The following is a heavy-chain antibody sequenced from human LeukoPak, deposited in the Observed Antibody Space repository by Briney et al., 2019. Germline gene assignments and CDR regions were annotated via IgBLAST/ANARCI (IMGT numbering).Heavy chain of an antibody. J-gene: IGHJ4*02. Sequence: SETLSLTCTVSGGSISSSSYYWGWIRQPPGKGLEWIGSIYYSGSTYYNPSLKSRVTISVDTSKNQFSLKLSSVTAADTAEYYCARRRRIAVTLYYFDYWGQGTLVTVSS. CDR1: GGSISSSSYY. V-gene: IGHV4-39*01. D-gene: IGHD6-19*01. CDR3: ARRRRIAVTLYYFDY. CDR2: IYYSGST.